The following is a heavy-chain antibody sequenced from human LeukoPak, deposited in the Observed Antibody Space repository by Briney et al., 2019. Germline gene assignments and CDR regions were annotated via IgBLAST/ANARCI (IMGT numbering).Heavy chain of an antibody. CDR1: GYTFTGYY. CDR2: INPKRGGT. J-gene: IGHJ4*02. CDR3: VRGGYNYGVDY. V-gene: IGHV1-2*02. Sequence: ASVKVSCKASGYTFTGYYMHWVRQAPGQGLEWMGWINPKRGGTNYAQRFQGRVTMTRDTSISSAYMELSRLRSDDAAVYYCVRGGYNYGVDYWGQGTLVTVSS. D-gene: IGHD5-18*01.